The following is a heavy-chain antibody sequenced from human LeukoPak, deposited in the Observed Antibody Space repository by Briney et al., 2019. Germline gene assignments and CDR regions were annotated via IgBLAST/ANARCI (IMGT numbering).Heavy chain of an antibody. V-gene: IGHV5-51*01. CDR2: IYPGDSPT. CDR3: ARHASGDLSTPFDY. D-gene: IGHD3-16*02. J-gene: IGHJ4*02. Sequence: GESLKISCKGSGYSFTNNWIGWVRQMPGKGLEWMGIIYPGDSPTRYSPSFQGQVTISADKSISTAYLQWSSLKASDTAIYYCARHASGDLSTPFDYWGQGTLVTVSA. CDR1: GYSFTNNW.